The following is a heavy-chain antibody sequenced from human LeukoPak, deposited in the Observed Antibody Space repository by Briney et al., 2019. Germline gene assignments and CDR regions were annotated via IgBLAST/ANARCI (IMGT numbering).Heavy chain of an antibody. CDR1: GFTFSSYA. CDR2: ISGSGGST. J-gene: IGHJ4*02. Sequence: GGSLRLSCAASGFTFSSYAMSWVRQAPGKGLEWVSAISGSGGSTYYADSVKGRFTISRDNSKNTLYLQMNSLRAEDTAVYYCAKTGSALESLVGELLYFDYWGQGTLVTASS. D-gene: IGHD3-10*01. V-gene: IGHV3-23*01. CDR3: AKTGSALESLVGELLYFDY.